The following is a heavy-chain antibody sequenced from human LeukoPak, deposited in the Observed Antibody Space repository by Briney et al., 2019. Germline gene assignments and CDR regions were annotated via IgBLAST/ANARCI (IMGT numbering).Heavy chain of an antibody. CDR1: GGSISSYY. J-gene: IGHJ3*02. CDR2: IYYSGST. V-gene: IGHV4-59*12. D-gene: IGHD3-10*01. Sequence: PSETLSLTCTVSGGSISSYYWSWIRQPPGKGLEWIGYIYYSGSTNYNPSLKSRVTISVDTSKNQFSLKLSSVTAADTAVYYCAREAYYYGSGIHNDAFDIWGQGTMVTVSS. CDR3: AREAYYYGSGIHNDAFDI.